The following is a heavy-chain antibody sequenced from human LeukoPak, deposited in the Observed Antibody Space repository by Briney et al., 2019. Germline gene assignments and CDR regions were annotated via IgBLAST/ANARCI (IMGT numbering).Heavy chain of an antibody. V-gene: IGHV4-4*07. Sequence: SETLSLTCTVSGGSISSYYWSWIRQPAGKGLEWIGRIYTSGSTNYNPSLKSRVTISVDTSKNQFSLKLSSVTAADTAVYYCASAPAKTLYYSYYMDVWGKGTTVTVSS. CDR1: GGSISSYY. CDR2: IYTSGST. J-gene: IGHJ6*03. CDR3: ASAPAKTLYYSYYMDV. D-gene: IGHD2-2*01.